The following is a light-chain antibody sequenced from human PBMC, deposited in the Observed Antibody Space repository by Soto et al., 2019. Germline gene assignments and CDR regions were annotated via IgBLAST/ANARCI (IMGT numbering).Light chain of an antibody. CDR3: NSYASSGTLV. Sequence: QSVLTQPPSVSGAPGQTVTISCTGSSSNIGRGYDVHWYQQVPGSAPRLLLSGDSNRPSGVPDRFSGSRSGTSASLAITGLQAEDEADYYCNSYASSGTLVFGTGTKLTVL. V-gene: IGLV1-40*01. CDR1: SSNIGRGYD. J-gene: IGLJ1*01. CDR2: GDS.